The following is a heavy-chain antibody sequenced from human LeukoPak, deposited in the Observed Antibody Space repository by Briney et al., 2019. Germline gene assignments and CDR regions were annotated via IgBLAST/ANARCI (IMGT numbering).Heavy chain of an antibody. J-gene: IGHJ4*02. V-gene: IGHV3-48*02. CDR3: ARGVDY. Sequence: GGSLRLSCAASGFTFSSYSMNWVRHAPGKGLERVSYISSSSSIIYYADSVKRRFTISRDNAKNSLYLQMNSLRDEDTAVYFCARGVDYWGQGTLVTVSS. CDR2: ISSSSSII. CDR1: GFTFSSYS.